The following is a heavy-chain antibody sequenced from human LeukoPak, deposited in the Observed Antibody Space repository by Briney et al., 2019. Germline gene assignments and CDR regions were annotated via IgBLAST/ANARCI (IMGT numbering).Heavy chain of an antibody. V-gene: IGHV4-34*01. Sequence: SETLSLTCAVYGGSFSGYHWSWIRQPPGKGLEWIGEINHSGSTNYNPSLKSRVTISVDTSKNQFSLKVSSVTAADTAVYYCAGPKNSGSYFYWGQGTLVTVSS. J-gene: IGHJ4*02. D-gene: IGHD1-26*01. CDR1: GGSFSGYH. CDR2: INHSGST. CDR3: AGPKNSGSYFY.